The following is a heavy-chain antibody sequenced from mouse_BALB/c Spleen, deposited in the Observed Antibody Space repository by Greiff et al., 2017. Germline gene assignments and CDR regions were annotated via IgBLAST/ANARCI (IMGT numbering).Heavy chain of an antibody. CDR3: ARRSGTY. Sequence: QVQLQQPGAELVRPGASVKLSCKASGYTFTSYWMNWVKQRTGQGLEWIGEIYPGSGNTYYNEKFKGKATLTADKSSSTAYMQLSSLTSEDSAVYFCARRSGTYWGQGTLVTVSA. D-gene: IGHD1-3*01. V-gene: IGHV1-76*01. J-gene: IGHJ3*01. CDR2: IYPGSGNT. CDR1: GYTFTSYW.